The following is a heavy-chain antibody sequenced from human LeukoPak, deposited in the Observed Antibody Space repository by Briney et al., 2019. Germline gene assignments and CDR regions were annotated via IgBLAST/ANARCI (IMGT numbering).Heavy chain of an antibody. J-gene: IGHJ4*02. CDR1: GGSFSGYY. D-gene: IGHD5-24*01. CDR2: INHSGST. V-gene: IGHV4-34*01. Sequence: PSETLSLTCAVHGGSFSGYYWSWIRQPPGKGLEWIGEINHSGSTNYNPSLKSRVTISVDTSKNQFSLKLSSVTAADTAVYYCARGRTRRDGYNPRPYGYWGQGTLVTVSS. CDR3: ARGRTRRDGYNPRPYGY.